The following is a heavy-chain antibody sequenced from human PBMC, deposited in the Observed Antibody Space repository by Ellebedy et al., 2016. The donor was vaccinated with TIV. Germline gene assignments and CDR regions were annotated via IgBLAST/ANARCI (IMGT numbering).Heavy chain of an antibody. Sequence: GESLKISCEGSGYNFATYWLGWMRQMPGKGLEWIGIIYPRDSDTKYSPSFQGPVTISVDKSVSTAYLHFSSLRASDTATYYCARSSHCSSTSCSPAYWGQGSLVTVSS. CDR2: IYPRDSDT. CDR3: ARSSHCSSTSCSPAY. V-gene: IGHV5-51*01. J-gene: IGHJ4*02. CDR1: GYNFATYW. D-gene: IGHD2-2*01.